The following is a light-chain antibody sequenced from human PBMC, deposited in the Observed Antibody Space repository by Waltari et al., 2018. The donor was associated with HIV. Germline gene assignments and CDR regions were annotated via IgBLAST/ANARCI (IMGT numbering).Light chain of an antibody. Sequence: QSPLTQPASVSGSPGQSITISCTGTTRVVGSINLVSWYQQHPGKAPKLMIYEVSKRPSGVSNRFSGSKSGNTASLTISGLQAEDEADYYCCSYAGSSTYVFGTGTKVTVL. J-gene: IGLJ1*01. V-gene: IGLV2-23*02. CDR3: CSYAGSSTYV. CDR2: EVS. CDR1: TRVVGSINL.